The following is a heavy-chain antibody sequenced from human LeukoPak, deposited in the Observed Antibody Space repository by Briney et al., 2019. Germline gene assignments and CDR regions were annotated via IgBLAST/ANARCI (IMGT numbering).Heavy chain of an antibody. J-gene: IGHJ4*02. CDR2: IKQDGSEK. Sequence: GGSLRLSCAASGLTFSSYWMSWVRQAPGKGLEWVANIKQDGSEKYYVDSVKGRFTISRDNAKNSLYLQMNSLRAEDTAVYYCAREEDYGGNPDYWDQATLVTVSS. D-gene: IGHD4-23*01. V-gene: IGHV3-7*01. CDR1: GLTFSSYW. CDR3: AREEDYGGNPDY.